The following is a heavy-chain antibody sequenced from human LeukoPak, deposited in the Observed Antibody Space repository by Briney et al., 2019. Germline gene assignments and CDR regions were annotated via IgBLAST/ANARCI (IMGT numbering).Heavy chain of an antibody. CDR2: IYYSGST. Sequence: SETLSLTCTVSGGSISSYYWSWIRQPPGKGLEWIGYIYYSGSTNYSPSLKSRVTISVDTSKNQFSLKLSSVTAADTAVYYCARLGIAEEHAFDIWGQGTMVTVSS. D-gene: IGHD6-13*01. CDR1: GGSISSYY. J-gene: IGHJ3*02. V-gene: IGHV4-59*08. CDR3: ARLGIAEEHAFDI.